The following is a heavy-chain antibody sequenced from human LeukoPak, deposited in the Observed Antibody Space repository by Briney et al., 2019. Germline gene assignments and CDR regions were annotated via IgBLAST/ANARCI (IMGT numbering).Heavy chain of an antibody. CDR3: WRRWCRARWPYFFGP. D-gene: IGHD2-8*02. J-gene: IGHJ4*01. Sequence: GGSLRLSCEASGFIFSTYWMSWVRQAPGKGLEWVATIRQDGSETHYVNSVKGRFTISRDNVKNSLYLQLNSLRAEDTAVYFWWRRWCRARWPYFFGPRGPGTL. CDR2: IRQDGSET. V-gene: IGHV3-7*01. CDR1: GFIFSTYW.